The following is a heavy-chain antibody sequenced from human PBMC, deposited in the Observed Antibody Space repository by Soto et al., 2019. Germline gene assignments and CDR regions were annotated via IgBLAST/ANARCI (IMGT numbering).Heavy chain of an antibody. V-gene: IGHV1-69*08. D-gene: IGHD1-26*01. CDR2: IIPILGIA. J-gene: IGHJ5*02. CDR3: ARDLGGNWFDP. CDR1: GGTFSSYT. Sequence: QVQLVQSGAEVKKPGSSVKVSCKASGGTFSSYTISWVRQAPGQGLEWMGRIIPILGIANYAQKFQGRVTITADKFTSTAYMELSSLRSEDTAVYYCARDLGGNWFDPWGQGTLVTVSS.